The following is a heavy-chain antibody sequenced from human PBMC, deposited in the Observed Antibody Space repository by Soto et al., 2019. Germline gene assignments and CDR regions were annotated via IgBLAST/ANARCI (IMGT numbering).Heavy chain of an antibody. CDR2: INPSGGST. D-gene: IGHD3-22*01. V-gene: IGHV1-46*01. Sequence: ASVKVSCKASGYTFTSYGISWVRQAPGQGLEWMGIINPSGGSTSYAQKFQGRVTMTRDTSTSTVYMELSSLRSEDTAVYYCARGGTMIVVVTPLLSEYFQHWGQGTLVTVSS. CDR1: GYTFTSYG. J-gene: IGHJ1*01. CDR3: ARGGTMIVVVTPLLSEYFQH.